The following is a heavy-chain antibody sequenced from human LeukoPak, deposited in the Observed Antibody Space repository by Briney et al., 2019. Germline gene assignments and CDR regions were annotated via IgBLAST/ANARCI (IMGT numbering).Heavy chain of an antibody. D-gene: IGHD1-26*01. V-gene: IGHV4-39*01. CDR2: IYYSGST. Sequence: PSETLSLTCTVSGGSISSSSYYWGWIRQPPVKGLEWIGSIYYSGSTYYNPSLKSRVTISVDTSKNQFSLKLSSVTAADTAVYYCARRSGSLPTWGQGTLVTVSS. J-gene: IGHJ4*02. CDR3: ARRSGSLPT. CDR1: GGSISSSSYY.